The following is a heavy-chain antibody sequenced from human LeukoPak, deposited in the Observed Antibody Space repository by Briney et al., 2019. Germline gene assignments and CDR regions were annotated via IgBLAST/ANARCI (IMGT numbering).Heavy chain of an antibody. D-gene: IGHD6-13*01. J-gene: IGHJ4*02. V-gene: IGHV4-34*01. CDR1: GGSFSGYY. CDR3: ARGPPPYSSSWYYFDY. CDR2: INHSGST. Sequence: SETLSLTCAVYGGSFSGYYWSWIRQPPGKGLEWIGEINHSGSTNYNPSLKSRVTISVDTSKNQFSLKLSSVTAADTAVYYCARGPPPYSSSWYYFDYWGQGTLVTVSS.